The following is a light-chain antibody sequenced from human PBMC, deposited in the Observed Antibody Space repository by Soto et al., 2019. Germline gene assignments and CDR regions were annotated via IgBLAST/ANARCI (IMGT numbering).Light chain of an antibody. J-gene: IGLJ1*01. CDR1: SSNIGSNY. V-gene: IGLV1-47*01. CDR2: RNN. CDR3: AAWDDSLSGSYV. Sequence: QLVLTQPPSASGTPGQRVTISCSGSSSNIGSNYVYWYQQLPGTAPKLLIYRNNQRPSGVPDRFSGSKSGTSASLALSGLRSEDEADYYCAAWDDSLSGSYVFGTGTKVTV.